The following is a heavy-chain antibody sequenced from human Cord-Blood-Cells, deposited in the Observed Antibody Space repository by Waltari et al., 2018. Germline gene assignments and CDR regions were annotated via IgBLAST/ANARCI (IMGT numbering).Heavy chain of an antibody. D-gene: IGHD7-27*01. J-gene: IGHJ4*02. CDR3: ARGGVTGDSDY. V-gene: IGHV4-34*01. CDR2: INHSGST. Sequence: QVQLQQWGAGLLKPSETLSLTCAVYGGSFSGYYWSWIRQPPGKGLEWIGEINHSGSTNYNPSLKGRVTISVDTSKNQFSLKLSSVTAADTAVYYCARGGVTGDSDYWGQGTLVTVSS. CDR1: GGSFSGYY.